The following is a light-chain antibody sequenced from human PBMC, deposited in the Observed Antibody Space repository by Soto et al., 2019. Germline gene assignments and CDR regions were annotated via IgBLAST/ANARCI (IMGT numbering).Light chain of an antibody. CDR2: DVS. Sequence: QSVLTQPASVSGSPGQSITISCTGTSSDVGGYNYVSWYQQHPGKAPKLMIYDVSNRPSGVSNRFSGSKSGNTASLTISGLQAEDEADYYCSSYTSISTSVFGGGTKLTVL. CDR1: SSDVGGYNY. V-gene: IGLV2-14*01. CDR3: SSYTSISTSV. J-gene: IGLJ2*01.